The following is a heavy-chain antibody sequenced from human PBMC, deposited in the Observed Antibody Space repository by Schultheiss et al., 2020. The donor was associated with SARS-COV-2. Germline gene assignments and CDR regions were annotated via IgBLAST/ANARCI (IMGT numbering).Heavy chain of an antibody. Sequence: GASLKISCAASGFTFSSYAMHWVRQAPGKGLEWVAVISYDGSNKYYADSVKGRFTISRDNSKNTLYLQMNSLRAEDTAVYYCAREIVGATTGYYYYGMDVWGQGTTVTVSS. J-gene: IGHJ6*02. CDR3: AREIVGATTGYYYYGMDV. D-gene: IGHD1-26*01. V-gene: IGHV3-30-3*01. CDR1: GFTFSSYA. CDR2: ISYDGSNK.